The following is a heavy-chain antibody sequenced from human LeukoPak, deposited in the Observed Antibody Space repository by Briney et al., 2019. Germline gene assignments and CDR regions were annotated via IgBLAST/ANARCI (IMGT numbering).Heavy chain of an antibody. D-gene: IGHD3-22*01. V-gene: IGHV3-33*01. CDR3: ARQIAYYYDSSGYYTTDY. CDR2: IYYDGSDK. CDR1: GFTFSSYG. Sequence: GGSLRLSCAASGFTFSSYGMHWVRQAPGKGLEWVAIIYYDGSDKYYADSVKGRFTISRDNSKDTLYLQMNSRRAEDTAVYYCARQIAYYYDSSGYYTTDYWGQGTLVTVSS. J-gene: IGHJ4*02.